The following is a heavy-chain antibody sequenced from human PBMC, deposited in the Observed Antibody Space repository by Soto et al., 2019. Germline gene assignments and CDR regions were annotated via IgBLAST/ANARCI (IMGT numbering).Heavy chain of an antibody. J-gene: IGHJ2*01. V-gene: IGHV1-3*01. D-gene: IGHD6-19*01. Sequence: QVQLVQSGAEVKKPGASVKVSCKASGYTFTNYAIHWVRQAPGQRLEWMGWINGGNGNTKYSQKFQGRVTITRDTSASTAYMELSSLRSEDTAVFYCARSGYSSGWYHWYFDLWGRGILVTVSS. CDR3: ARSGYSSGWYHWYFDL. CDR2: INGGNGNT. CDR1: GYTFTNYA.